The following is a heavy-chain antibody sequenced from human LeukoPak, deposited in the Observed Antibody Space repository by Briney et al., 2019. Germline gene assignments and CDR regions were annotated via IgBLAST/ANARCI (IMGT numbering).Heavy chain of an antibody. D-gene: IGHD6-13*01. CDR1: GGSFSGYY. CDR3: ARGIAAAELHQNIANDY. J-gene: IGHJ4*02. V-gene: IGHV4-34*01. Sequence: SETLSLTCAVYGGSFSGYYWSWIRQPPGKGLEWIGEINHSGSTNYNPSLKSRVTISVDTSKNQFSLKLSSVTAADTAVYYCARGIAAAELHQNIANDYWGQGTLVTVSS. CDR2: INHSGST.